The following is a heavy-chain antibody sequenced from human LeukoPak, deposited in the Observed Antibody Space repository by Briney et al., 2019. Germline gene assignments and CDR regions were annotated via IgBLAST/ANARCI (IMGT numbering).Heavy chain of an antibody. Sequence: PSETLSLTCTVSGGSISSSSYYWGWIRQPPGKGLEWIGSIYYSGSTYYNPSLKSRVTISVDTSKNQFSLNLNSVTAADTAVYYCARQTTHTYFFDYWGQGTLVTVSS. CDR3: ARQTTHTYFFDY. D-gene: IGHD1-14*01. CDR2: IYYSGST. J-gene: IGHJ4*02. CDR1: GGSISSSSYY. V-gene: IGHV4-39*01.